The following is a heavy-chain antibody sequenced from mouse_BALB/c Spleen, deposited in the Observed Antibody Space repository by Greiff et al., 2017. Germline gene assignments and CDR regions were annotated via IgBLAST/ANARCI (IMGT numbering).Heavy chain of an antibody. CDR1: GYTFTSYV. D-gene: IGHD1-1*01. J-gene: IGHJ1*01. CDR2: INPYNDGT. V-gene: IGHV1-14*01. Sequence: VQLHQSGPELVKPGASVKMSCKASGYTFTSYVMHWVKQKPGQGLEWIGYINPYNDGTKYNEKFKGKATLTSDKSSSTAYMELSSLTSEDSAVYYCAREDYGSSSYGYFDVWGAGTTVTVSS. CDR3: AREDYGSSSYGYFDV.